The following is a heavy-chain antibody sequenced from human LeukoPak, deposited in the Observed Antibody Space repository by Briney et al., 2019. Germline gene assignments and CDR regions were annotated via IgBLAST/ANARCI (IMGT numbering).Heavy chain of an antibody. Sequence: GGSLSLSCAASGFTFSSYAMHWVRQAPGKGLEWVAIISYDGSNKYYADSVKGRFTISRDNSKNTLYLQMNSLRAEDTAVYYCASRYDFWSGYSFDYWGQGTLVTVSS. D-gene: IGHD3-3*01. CDR2: ISYDGSNK. J-gene: IGHJ4*02. CDR1: GFTFSSYA. CDR3: ASRYDFWSGYSFDY. V-gene: IGHV3-30-3*01.